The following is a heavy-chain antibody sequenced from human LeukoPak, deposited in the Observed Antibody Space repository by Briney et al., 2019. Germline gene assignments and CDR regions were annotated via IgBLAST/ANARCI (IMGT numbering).Heavy chain of an antibody. D-gene: IGHD5-18*01. CDR2: ISGSGGST. CDR1: GFTFSSYA. CDR3: AKVQLWPRMAWFDY. Sequence: GGSLRLSCAASGFTFSSYAMRWVRQAPGKGLEWVSAISGSGGSTYYADSVKGRFTISRDNSKNTLYLQMNSLRAEDTAVYYCAKVQLWPRMAWFDYWGQGTLVTVSS. V-gene: IGHV3-23*01. J-gene: IGHJ4*02.